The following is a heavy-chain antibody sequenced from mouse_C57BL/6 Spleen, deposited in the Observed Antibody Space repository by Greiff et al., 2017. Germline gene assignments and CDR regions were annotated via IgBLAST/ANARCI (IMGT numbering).Heavy chain of an antibody. J-gene: IGHJ1*03. V-gene: IGHV2-2*01. CDR3: AREDYYGMRYFDV. CDR1: GFSLTSYG. D-gene: IGHD1-1*01. Sequence: VQLQQSGPGLVQPSQSLSITCTVSGFSLTSYGVHWVRQSPGKGLEWLGVIWSGGSTDYNAAFISKLSISKDNSKSQVFFKMNSLQADDTAIYYCAREDYYGMRYFDVWGTGTTVTVSS. CDR2: IWSGGST.